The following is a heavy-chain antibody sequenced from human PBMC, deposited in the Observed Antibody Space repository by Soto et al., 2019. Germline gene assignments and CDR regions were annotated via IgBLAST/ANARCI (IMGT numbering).Heavy chain of an antibody. CDR1: GFTFSGYA. D-gene: IGHD4-17*01. CDR3: ARDTVSGLEY. CDR2: ISANGDGT. V-gene: IGHV3-64*01. Sequence: EVQLVESGGGLVQPGGSLRLSCAASGFTFSGYAMHWVRQAPGKGLEIVSSISANGDGTYIANSMRGRFTVSRDNSKSTMYLQMGSLRGEDMGVYYCARDTVSGLEYWGQGALVAVSS. J-gene: IGHJ4*02.